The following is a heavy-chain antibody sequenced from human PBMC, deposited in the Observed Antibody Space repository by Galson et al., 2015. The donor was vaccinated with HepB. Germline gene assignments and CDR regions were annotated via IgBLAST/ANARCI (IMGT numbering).Heavy chain of an antibody. V-gene: IGHV3-30*18. D-gene: IGHD3-10*01. J-gene: IGHJ6*02. CDR1: GFTFSSYG. CDR3: AKEHYGSGSFLTKYYYYGMDV. Sequence: SLRLSCAASGFTFSSYGMHWVRQAPGKGLEWVAVISYDGSNKYYADSVKGRFTISRDNSKNTLYLQMNSLRAEDTAVYYCAKEHYGSGSFLTKYYYYGMDVWGQGTTVTVSS. CDR2: ISYDGSNK.